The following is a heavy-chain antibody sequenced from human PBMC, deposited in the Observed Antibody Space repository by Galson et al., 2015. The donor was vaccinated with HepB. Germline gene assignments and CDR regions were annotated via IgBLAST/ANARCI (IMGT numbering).Heavy chain of an antibody. CDR1: GFTFSSYS. V-gene: IGHV3-21*01. Sequence: SLRLSCAASGFTFSSYSMNWVRQAPGKGLEWVSSIRGRSSYIYYADSVKGRFTISRDNAKNSLYLQMNSLRAEDTAVYYCARDVTGTLHFDYWGQGTLVTVSS. CDR3: ARDVTGTLHFDY. CDR2: IRGRSSYI. D-gene: IGHD1-7*01. J-gene: IGHJ4*02.